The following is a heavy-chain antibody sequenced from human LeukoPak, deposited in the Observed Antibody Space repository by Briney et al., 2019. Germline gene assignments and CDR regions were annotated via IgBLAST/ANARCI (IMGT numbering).Heavy chain of an antibody. CDR1: GGTFSSYA. CDR3: AGPSYYFDSSGLADS. J-gene: IGHJ4*02. Sequence: SVKVSCKASGGTFSSYAISWVRQAPGQGLEWMGGIIPIFGTANYAQKFQGRVTITADESTSTAYMELSSLRSEDTAVYYCAGPSYYFDSSGLADSWGLGTLVTVSS. D-gene: IGHD3-22*01. CDR2: IIPIFGTA. V-gene: IGHV1-69*13.